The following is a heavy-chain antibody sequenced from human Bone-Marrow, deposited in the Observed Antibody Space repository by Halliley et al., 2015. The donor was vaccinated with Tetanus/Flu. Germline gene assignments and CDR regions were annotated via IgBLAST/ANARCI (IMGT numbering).Heavy chain of an antibody. CDR2: INWDGETT. Sequence: SLRLSCVASGFTFDDYAMHWVRQVPGKSLEWVSLINWDGETTYYADPVKGRFTISRDNKKNSLYLQMNSLRPADTAFYYCAKGISIAPAGVDYWGQGPQVTFSS. CDR1: GFTFDDYA. J-gene: IGHJ4*02. CDR3: AKGISIAPAGVDY. D-gene: IGHD6-13*01. V-gene: IGHV3-43D*04.